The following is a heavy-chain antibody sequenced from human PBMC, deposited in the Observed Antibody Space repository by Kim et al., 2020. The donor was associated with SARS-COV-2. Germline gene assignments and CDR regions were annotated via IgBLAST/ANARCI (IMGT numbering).Heavy chain of an antibody. V-gene: IGHV3-23*01. CDR3: ARGHSSSWGAFDV. D-gene: IGHD6-13*01. Sequence: YADSVKCRFTISREKPKNTLYLQMNSLRAEDTAVYYCARGHSSSWGAFDVWGRGTMVPVSS. J-gene: IGHJ3*01.